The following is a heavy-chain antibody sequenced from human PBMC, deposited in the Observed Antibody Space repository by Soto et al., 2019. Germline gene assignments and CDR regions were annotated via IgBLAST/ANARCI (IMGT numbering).Heavy chain of an antibody. CDR3: VKDDGGYPSTAPH. V-gene: IGHV3-23*01. Sequence: EVQLLESGGGLVQAGGSLRLSCAASGITISNYPMSWVRQAPGKGLDWVSGISGSGDGTYYADSAKGRFTISKDISKNSLSLQLDSLGVEDTAVYFCVKDDGGYPSTAPHWGQGTLVTVSS. D-gene: IGHD3-22*01. CDR1: GITISNYP. J-gene: IGHJ4*02. CDR2: ISGSGDGT.